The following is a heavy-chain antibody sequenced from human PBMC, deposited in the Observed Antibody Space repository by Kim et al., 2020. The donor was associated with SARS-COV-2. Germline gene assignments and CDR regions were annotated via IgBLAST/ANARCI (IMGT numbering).Heavy chain of an antibody. CDR2: IYSGTNA. D-gene: IGHD5-12*01. J-gene: IGHJ1*01. CDR1: GFTVSNNY. CDR3: TTVGMSTIKYFQY. V-gene: IGHV3-53*01. Sequence: GGSLRLSCAASGFTVSNNYMNWVRQAPGKGLEWVSVIYSGTNAHYADSVKGRFTISRDSSKNTLYLQMSSLRADDTAVYYCTTVGMSTIKYFQYWGQGTLVTVSS.